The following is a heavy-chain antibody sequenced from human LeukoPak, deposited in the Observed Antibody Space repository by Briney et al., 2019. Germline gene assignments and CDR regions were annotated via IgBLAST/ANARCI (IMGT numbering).Heavy chain of an antibody. V-gene: IGHV3-23*01. Sequence: GGSLRLSCAVSGFTFSSYAMSWVRQAPGKGLEWVSAISGSGGSTDYADSVKGRFTISRDNSKNTLYLRMNSLRAEDTAVYYCAKVRYNWNDANDYWGQGTLVTVSS. CDR3: AKVRYNWNDANDY. J-gene: IGHJ4*02. CDR2: ISGSGGST. CDR1: GFTFSSYA. D-gene: IGHD1-1*01.